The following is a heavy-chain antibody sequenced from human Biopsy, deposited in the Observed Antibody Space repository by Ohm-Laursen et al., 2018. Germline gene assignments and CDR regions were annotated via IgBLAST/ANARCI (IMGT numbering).Heavy chain of an antibody. J-gene: IGHJ6*02. CDR2: IDWDDYK. CDR3: ARTPIAIFSAGLVYRHRRHLQGMDV. CDR1: GLSLSARGMC. D-gene: IGHD6-13*01. V-gene: IGHV2-70*11. Sequence: TQTLTLTCDFSGLSLSARGMCVRWIRQPPGKALEWLARIDWDDYKDYSVSLKDRLTISKATSENQVVLTMTNTDPADTGTYFCARTPIAIFSAGLVYRHRRHLQGMDVWGQGTAVTVS.